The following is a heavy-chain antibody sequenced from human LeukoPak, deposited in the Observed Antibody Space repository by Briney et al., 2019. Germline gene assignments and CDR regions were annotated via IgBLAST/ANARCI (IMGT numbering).Heavy chain of an antibody. CDR1: GFTFRSYA. V-gene: IGHV3-33*01. CDR2: IWYDGSNK. CDR3: ARRVARYYVAY. Sequence: PGRSLRLPCAASGFTFRSYAMHWVRQAPGKGLVWVAVIWYDGSNKYYSDSVKGRFTISRDNSKNTLYLQMNSLSAEDTAVYDCARRVARYYVAYWGQGTLVTVSS. J-gene: IGHJ4*02.